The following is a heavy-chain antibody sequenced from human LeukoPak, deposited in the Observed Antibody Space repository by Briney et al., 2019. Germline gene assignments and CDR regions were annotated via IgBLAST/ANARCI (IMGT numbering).Heavy chain of an antibody. Sequence: GGSLRLSCAASGFTFSSYSMNWVRQASGKGLEGVSSISSSSSYIYYADSVKGRFTISRDNAKNSLYLQMNSLRAEDTAVYYCQLERRVGDTYYFDYWGQGTLVTVSS. CDR1: GFTFSSYS. CDR3: QLERRVGDTYYFDY. V-gene: IGHV3-21*01. J-gene: IGHJ4*02. CDR2: ISSSSSYI. D-gene: IGHD1-1*01.